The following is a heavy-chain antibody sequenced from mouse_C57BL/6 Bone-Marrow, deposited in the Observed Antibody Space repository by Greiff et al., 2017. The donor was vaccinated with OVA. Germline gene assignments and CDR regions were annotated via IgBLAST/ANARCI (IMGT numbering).Heavy chain of an antibody. V-gene: IGHV7-1*01. CDR2: SRNKANDYTT. Sequence: EVKLVESGGGLVQSGRSLRLSCATSGFTFSDFYMEWVRQAPGKGLEWIAASRNKANDYTTEYSASVKGRFIVSRDTSQSILYLQMNALRAEDTAIYYCARGAPYYCGRSPRYCDVGGTGTTVTVSS. J-gene: IGHJ1*03. CDR3: ARGAPYYCGRSPRYCDV. D-gene: IGHD1-1*01. CDR1: GFTFSDFY.